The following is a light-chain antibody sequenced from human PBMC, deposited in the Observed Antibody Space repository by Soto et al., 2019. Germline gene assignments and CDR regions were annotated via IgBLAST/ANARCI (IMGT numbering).Light chain of an antibody. Sequence: VLMQSPGTLSLSPGERARLSCRASESVASNYLAWYQQKPGQAPRLLLHSASTRATGIPDRFSGSGSGTDFTLTINRLEPEDFAVYYCQHYGSSPPIIFGQGTRLDIK. CDR1: ESVASNY. CDR3: QHYGSSPPII. J-gene: IGKJ5*01. CDR2: SAS. V-gene: IGKV3-20*01.